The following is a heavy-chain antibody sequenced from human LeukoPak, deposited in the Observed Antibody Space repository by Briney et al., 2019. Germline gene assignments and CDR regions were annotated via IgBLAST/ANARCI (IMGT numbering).Heavy chain of an antibody. Sequence: ASVKVSCKASGYTFTSYAMHWVRQAPGQRLEWMGWINAGNGNTKYSQKLQGRVTMTTDTSTSTAYMELRSLRPDDTAVYYCARVPNVPLPAAAISDYWGQGTLVTVSS. V-gene: IGHV1-3*01. CDR2: INAGNGNT. J-gene: IGHJ4*02. D-gene: IGHD2-2*01. CDR3: ARVPNVPLPAAAISDY. CDR1: GYTFTSYA.